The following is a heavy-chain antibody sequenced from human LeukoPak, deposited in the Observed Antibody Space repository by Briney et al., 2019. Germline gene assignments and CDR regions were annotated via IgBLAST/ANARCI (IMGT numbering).Heavy chain of an antibody. Sequence: GRSLRLSCAASGFTFSSYGMHWVRQAPGKGLEWVAVISYDGSNKYYADSVKGRFTISRDNSKNTLYLQMNSLRAEDTAVYYCAKDKQWLVGDPYYFDYWGQGTLVTVSS. J-gene: IGHJ4*02. V-gene: IGHV3-30*18. CDR2: ISYDGSNK. CDR3: AKDKQWLVGDPYYFDY. D-gene: IGHD6-19*01. CDR1: GFTFSSYG.